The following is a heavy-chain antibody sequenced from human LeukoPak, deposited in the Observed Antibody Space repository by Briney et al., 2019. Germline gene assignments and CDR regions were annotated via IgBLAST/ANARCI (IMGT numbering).Heavy chain of an antibody. J-gene: IGHJ4*02. CDR1: GFTFSSYG. CDR2: IKTKTDGGTT. D-gene: IGHD3-10*01. V-gene: IGHV3-15*01. CDR3: TTGGLWYSGRVF. Sequence: GRSLRLSCAASGFTFSSYGMHWVRQAPGKGLEWVGRIKTKTDGGTTAFAAPVKGRFTMSRDDSKNTLYLQMNSLKTEDTAMYYCTTGGLWYSGRVFWGQGTLVTVS.